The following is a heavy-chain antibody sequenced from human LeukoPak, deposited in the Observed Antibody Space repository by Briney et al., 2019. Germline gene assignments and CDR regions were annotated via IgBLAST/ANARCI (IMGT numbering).Heavy chain of an antibody. V-gene: IGHV3-66*01. D-gene: IGHD5-24*01. Sequence: GGSLRLSCAASAFTVSSNYMTWVRLAPGKGLEWVSVIFSGGTTYYADSVKGRFTMSRDTSRNTLYLQMNTLRAKDTAMYYCARKDDFNPIYGGQGTLVTVSS. CDR2: IFSGGTT. J-gene: IGHJ4*02. CDR3: ARKDDFNPIY. CDR1: AFTVSSNY.